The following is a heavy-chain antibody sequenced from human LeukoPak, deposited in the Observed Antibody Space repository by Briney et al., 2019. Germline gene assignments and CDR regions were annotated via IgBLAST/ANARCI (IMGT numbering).Heavy chain of an antibody. Sequence: GAAVKVSCKASGGIFSSYAISWVRQAPGQGLEWMGRIIPILGIANYAQKFQGRVTITADKSTSTAYMELSSLRSEDTAVYYCARGGTPNCSGGSCYDYWGQGTLVTVSS. J-gene: IGHJ4*02. CDR1: GGIFSSYA. V-gene: IGHV1-69*04. CDR2: IIPILGIA. CDR3: ARGGTPNCSGGSCYDY. D-gene: IGHD2-15*01.